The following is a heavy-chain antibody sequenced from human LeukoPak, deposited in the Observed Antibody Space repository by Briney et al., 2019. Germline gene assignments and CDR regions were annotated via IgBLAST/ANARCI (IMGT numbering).Heavy chain of an antibody. J-gene: IGHJ4*02. V-gene: IGHV3-48*03. Sequence: GGSLRLSCAASGFTFSSYEMNWVRQAPGKGLEWVSYISSSGSTIYYADSVKGRFTISRDNAKNSLYLQMNSLRAEDTAVYYCARDTGVVAATFDYWGQGTLVTVSS. CDR1: GFTFSSYE. D-gene: IGHD2-15*01. CDR2: ISSSGSTI. CDR3: ARDTGVVAATFDY.